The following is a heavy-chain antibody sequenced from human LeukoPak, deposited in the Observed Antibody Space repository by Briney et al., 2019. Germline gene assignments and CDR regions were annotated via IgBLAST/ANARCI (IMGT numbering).Heavy chain of an antibody. J-gene: IGHJ4*02. V-gene: IGHV3-30-3*01. D-gene: IGHD1-7*01. Sequence: GGSPRLSCAASGFTFSDYAMHWVRQAPGKGLEWVAVISKDGSDKYYPGSVRGRFTISRDNSKNTIYPQMDSLRAEDTAIYYCARDYWWNYDYWGQGTLVTVSS. CDR3: ARDYWWNYDY. CDR2: ISKDGSDK. CDR1: GFTFSDYA.